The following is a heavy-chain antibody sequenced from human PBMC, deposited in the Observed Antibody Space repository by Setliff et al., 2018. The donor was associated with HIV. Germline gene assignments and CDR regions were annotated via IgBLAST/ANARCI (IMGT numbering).Heavy chain of an antibody. Sequence: PGGSLRLSCAAYGLKFTSFSMNWVRQGPGKGLEWVSHISGNEKNMDYADSVKGRFTISRDNAKNSLYLQMDSLGAEDTAVYYCVRDFHWAFDYWGQGTPVTVSS. CDR3: VRDFHWAFDY. V-gene: IGHV3-48*01. CDR2: ISGNEKNM. CDR1: GLKFTSFS. J-gene: IGHJ4*02. D-gene: IGHD7-27*01.